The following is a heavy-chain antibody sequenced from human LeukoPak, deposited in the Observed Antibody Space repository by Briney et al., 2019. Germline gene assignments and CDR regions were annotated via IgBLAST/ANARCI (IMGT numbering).Heavy chain of an antibody. CDR1: GGSISSGSYY. J-gene: IGHJ1*01. CDR2: IYTSGST. Sequence: SQTLSLTCTVSGGSISSGSYYCSWIRQPAGKGLEWIGRIYTSGSTNYNPSLKSRVTISVDTSKNQFSLKLSSVTAADTAVYYCARAGYSSGWSTNSQYFQHWGQGTLVTVSS. D-gene: IGHD6-19*01. CDR3: ARAGYSSGWSTNSQYFQH. V-gene: IGHV4-61*02.